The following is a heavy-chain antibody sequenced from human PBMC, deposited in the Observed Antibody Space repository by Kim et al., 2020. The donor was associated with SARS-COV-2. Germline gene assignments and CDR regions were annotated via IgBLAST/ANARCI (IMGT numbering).Heavy chain of an antibody. J-gene: IGHJ3*02. CDR3: ARDQYYYGSGQAGDAFDI. V-gene: IGHV1-69*01. Sequence: QGRVTITADESTSTAYMELSSLRSEDTAVYYCARDQYYYGSGQAGDAFDIWGQGTMVTVSS. D-gene: IGHD3-10*01.